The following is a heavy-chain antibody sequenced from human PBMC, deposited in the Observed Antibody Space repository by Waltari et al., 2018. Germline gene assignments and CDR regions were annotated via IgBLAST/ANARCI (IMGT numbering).Heavy chain of an antibody. D-gene: IGHD3-22*01. CDR3: ARATDSSGYYPDAFDI. V-gene: IGHV4-31*03. CDR1: GGSISSGGYY. J-gene: IGHJ3*02. CDR2: IYHSGST. Sequence: QVQLQESGPGLVKPSQTLSLTCTVSGGSISSGGYYWSWIRQHPGKGLEWIGYIYHSGSTYYNPSLKSRVTISVDRSKNQFSLKLSSVTAADTAVYYCARATDSSGYYPDAFDIWGQGTMVTVSS.